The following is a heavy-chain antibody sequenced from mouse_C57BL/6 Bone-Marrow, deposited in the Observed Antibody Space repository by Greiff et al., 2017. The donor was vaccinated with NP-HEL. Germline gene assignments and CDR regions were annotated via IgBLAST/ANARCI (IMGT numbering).Heavy chain of an antibody. J-gene: IGHJ1*03. Sequence: QVQLQQSGAELARPGASVKLSCKASGYTFTSYGISWVKQRTGQGLEWIGEIHPRSGNTYYNEKFKGKATLTADKSSSTAYMELRSLTSEDSAVYFCARRGDDGYYDWYFDVWGTGTTVTVSS. D-gene: IGHD2-3*01. CDR3: ARRGDDGYYDWYFDV. V-gene: IGHV1-81*01. CDR1: GYTFTSYG. CDR2: IHPRSGNT.